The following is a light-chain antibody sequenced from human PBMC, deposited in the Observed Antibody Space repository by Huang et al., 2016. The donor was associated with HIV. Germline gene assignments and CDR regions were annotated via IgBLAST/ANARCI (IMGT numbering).Light chain of an antibody. J-gene: IGKJ1*01. V-gene: IGKV2-30*02. CDR3: MQGTHWPQT. CDR2: KVS. Sequence: DVVLTQSPLSLPVTLGQPASISCKSSHSLLHSDGNTYLKWFLQRPGQSPRRLIYKVSNRDCGVPARVSGSGSGADFTLTISRVEADDIGVYYCMQGTHWPQTFGQGTKVEVK. CDR1: HSLLHSDGNTY.